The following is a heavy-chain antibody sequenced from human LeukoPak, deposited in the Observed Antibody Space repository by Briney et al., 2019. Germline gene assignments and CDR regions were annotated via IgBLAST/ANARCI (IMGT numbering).Heavy chain of an antibody. CDR2: ISDSGST. V-gene: IGHV4-59*01. CDR3: ARGREYSSSWYALGY. CDR1: GASISDYN. D-gene: IGHD6-13*01. J-gene: IGHJ4*02. Sequence: SETLSLTCTVSGASISDYNLSWIRQPPGKGLEWIGYISDSGSTNYNPSLKSRVTISVDTSKNQFSLKLSSVTAADTAVYYCARGREYSSSWYALGYWGQGTLVTVSS.